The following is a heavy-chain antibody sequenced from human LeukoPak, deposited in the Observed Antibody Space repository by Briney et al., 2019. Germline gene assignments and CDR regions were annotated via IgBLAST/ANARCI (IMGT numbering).Heavy chain of an antibody. CDR2: IKPNTDGGTA. D-gene: IGHD2/OR15-2a*01. V-gene: IGHV3-15*01. Sequence: GGSLRLSCSASKFTFSNAWMSWVRQAPGKGLEWLGRIKPNTDGGTAAYAAPVEDRFTISRDDLKGMLYLQMNSLKIEDTAVYYCATYPQNRHWGQGTLVTVSS. CDR3: ATYPQNRH. CDR1: KFTFSNAW. J-gene: IGHJ4*02.